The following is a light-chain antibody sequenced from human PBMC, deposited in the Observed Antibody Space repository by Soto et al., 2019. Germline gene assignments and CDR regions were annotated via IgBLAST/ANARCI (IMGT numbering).Light chain of an antibody. CDR3: QQYNSYPST. CDR1: QGISSW. J-gene: IGKJ1*01. V-gene: IGKV1-5*03. CDR2: KAS. Sequence: IQLTQSPSSLSASVGDRVTITCRASQGISSWLAWYQQKPGKAPKLLIYKASSLESGVPSRFSGSGSGTEFTLAISSLQPDDFATYYCQQYNSYPSTFGQGTKVDI.